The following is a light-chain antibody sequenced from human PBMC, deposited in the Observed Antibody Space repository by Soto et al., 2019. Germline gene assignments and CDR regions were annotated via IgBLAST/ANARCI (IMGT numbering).Light chain of an antibody. V-gene: IGLV2-23*01. CDR3: CSYAGSSTYV. CDR1: SSDIGAYDY. CDR2: EGS. Sequence: LTQPASVSWSPGQSITISCSGTSSDIGAYDYVSWYQQHPGKAPKLMIYEGSKRPSGVSNRFSGSKSGNTASLTISGLQAEDEADYYCCSYAGSSTYVFGTGTKVTVL. J-gene: IGLJ1*01.